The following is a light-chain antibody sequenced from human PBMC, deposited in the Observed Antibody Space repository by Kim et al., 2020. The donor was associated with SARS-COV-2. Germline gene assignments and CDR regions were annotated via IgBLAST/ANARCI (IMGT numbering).Light chain of an antibody. Sequence: QSVLTQPPSASGTPGQRVTISCSGSSSNIGSNTISWYQQLPGVAPKLLIYNNSHRPSGVHDRFSGSKSGTSASLAISGLQSEDEADYYCAAWDDSLNGVVFGGGTKLTVL. CDR1: SSNIGSNT. CDR2: NNS. CDR3: AAWDDSLNGVV. V-gene: IGLV1-44*01. J-gene: IGLJ2*01.